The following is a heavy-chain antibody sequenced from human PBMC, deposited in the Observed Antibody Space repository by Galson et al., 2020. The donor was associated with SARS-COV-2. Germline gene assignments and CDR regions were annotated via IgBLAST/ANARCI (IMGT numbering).Heavy chain of an antibody. CDR1: GFSFSTYA. CDR3: AKPRGYSGNYNWIDP. J-gene: IGHJ5*02. V-gene: IGHV3-23*01. CDR2: ISGGGGST. Sequence: GESLKISCAASGFSFSTYAMSWVRQAPGKGLEWVSAISGGGGSTYYADSVKGRFTISRDNSRNTLYLQISTLRVEDTAVYYCAKPRGYSGNYNWIDPWGQGTLVTVSS. D-gene: IGHD5-12*01.